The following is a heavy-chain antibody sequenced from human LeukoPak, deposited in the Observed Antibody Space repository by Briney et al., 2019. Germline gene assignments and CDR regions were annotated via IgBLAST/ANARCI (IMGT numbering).Heavy chain of an antibody. J-gene: IGHJ5*02. D-gene: IGHD1-26*01. CDR1: GGSFSGYY. Sequence: PSETLSLTCAVYGGSFSGYYWSWLRQPPGKGLEWVGEINHSVSTNYNPTLKGQATISVDTSKNQFSLKLSSLTAADTAVYYCAREVGGPVRARPPSNWFDPWGQGTLVTVSS. CDR3: AREVGGPVRARPPSNWFDP. CDR2: INHSVST. V-gene: IGHV4-34*01.